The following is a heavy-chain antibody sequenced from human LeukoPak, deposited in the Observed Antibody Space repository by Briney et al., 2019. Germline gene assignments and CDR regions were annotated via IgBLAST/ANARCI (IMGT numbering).Heavy chain of an antibody. V-gene: IGHV3-33*01. CDR2: IWLDGSKR. CDR1: GFTFSNYG. D-gene: IGHD6-6*01. Sequence: PGRSLRLSCAASGFTFSNYGMFWVRQAPGKGLEWVALIWLDGSKRYYADSVKGRFTISRDNAKNSLYLQMNSLRAEDTAVYYCARDSPEYSSSYDYWGQGTLVTVSS. J-gene: IGHJ4*02. CDR3: ARDSPEYSSSYDY.